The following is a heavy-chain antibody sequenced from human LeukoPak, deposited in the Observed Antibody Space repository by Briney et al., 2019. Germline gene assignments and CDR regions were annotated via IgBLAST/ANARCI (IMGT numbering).Heavy chain of an antibody. V-gene: IGHV3-30*04. CDR1: GFTFSSYA. D-gene: IGHD2-21*02. J-gene: IGHJ4*02. Sequence: GGSLRLSCAASGFTFSSYAMHWVRQAPGKGLEWVAVISYDGSNKYYADSVKGRFTISRGNSKNTLYLQMNSLRAEDTAVYYCARLYCGGDCFFDYWGQGTLVTVSS. CDR2: ISYDGSNK. CDR3: ARLYCGGDCFFDY.